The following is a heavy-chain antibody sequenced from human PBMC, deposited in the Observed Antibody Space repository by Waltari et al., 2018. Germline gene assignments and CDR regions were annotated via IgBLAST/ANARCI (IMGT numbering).Heavy chain of an antibody. CDR2: MSGTGDYT. CDR1: GFNFSTSA. D-gene: IGHD6-19*01. J-gene: IGHJ4*02. Sequence: EVQLLASGGALEQPGGSLSISCVGSGFNFSTSAMNWVRQAPGKGLEWVSTMSGTGDYTYYADSVKGRFTISRDNSKNTVFLHMDNLRVEDTAIYFCAKDQAEWLVLDGYFDSWGQGTPVTVSS. CDR3: AKDQAEWLVLDGYFDS. V-gene: IGHV3-23*01.